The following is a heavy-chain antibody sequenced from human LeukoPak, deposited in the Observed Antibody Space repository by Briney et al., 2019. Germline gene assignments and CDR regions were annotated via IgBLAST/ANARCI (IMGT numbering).Heavy chain of an antibody. D-gene: IGHD4-17*01. CDR2: IRGSGGTT. CDR1: GFTFSTYA. J-gene: IGHJ4*02. V-gene: IGHV3-23*01. CDR3: AKGTDYGEGFDY. Sequence: GSLRLSCAASGFTFSTYAMTWVRQAPGKGLEWASTIRGSGGTTFYADSVKGRFTISRDDSKDTLYLQMNSLRVEDTAVYYCAKGTDYGEGFDYWGQGTLVTVSS.